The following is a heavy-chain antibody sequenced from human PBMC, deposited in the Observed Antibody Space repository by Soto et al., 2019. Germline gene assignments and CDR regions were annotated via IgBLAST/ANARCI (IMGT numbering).Heavy chain of an antibody. CDR2: ISSSSSYT. J-gene: IGHJ6*02. D-gene: IGHD4-17*01. CDR3: ARMTKPFYYYYGMDV. CDR1: GFTFSDYY. Sequence: GGSLRLSCAASGFTFSDYYISWIRQAPGKGLEWVSYISSSSSYTNYADSVKGRFTISRDNSKNTLYLQMNSLRAEDTAVYYCARMTKPFYYYYGMDVWGQGTTVTVSS. V-gene: IGHV3-11*06.